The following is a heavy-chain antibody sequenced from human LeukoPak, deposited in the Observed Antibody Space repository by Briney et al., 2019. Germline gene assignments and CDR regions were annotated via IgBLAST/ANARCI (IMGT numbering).Heavy chain of an antibody. CDR2: IIPIFGTA. Sequence: GASVKVFCKASGGTFSSFAISWVRQAPGQGLEWMGGIIPIFGTANYAQKFQGRVTITADESTSTAYMELSSLRSEDTAVYYCARANSSSFLYYFDYWGQGTLVTVSS. CDR3: ARANSSSFLYYFDY. D-gene: IGHD6-13*01. J-gene: IGHJ4*02. V-gene: IGHV1-69*13. CDR1: GGTFSSFA.